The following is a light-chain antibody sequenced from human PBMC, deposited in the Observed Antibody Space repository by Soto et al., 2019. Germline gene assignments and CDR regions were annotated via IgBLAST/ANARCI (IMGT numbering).Light chain of an antibody. CDR2: NDD. J-gene: IGLJ3*02. CDR1: ISNIGKDT. CDR3: STWDDSLNGWV. V-gene: IGLV1-44*01. Sequence: QSVLTQPPAVSGTPGLRVNISCSGGISNIGKDTVNWYQQLPGTAPKLLMLNDDKRPSGVPDRFSGSRSGTSASLAISGLQSDDQDVYFCSTWDDSLNGWVLGGGTKVPVL.